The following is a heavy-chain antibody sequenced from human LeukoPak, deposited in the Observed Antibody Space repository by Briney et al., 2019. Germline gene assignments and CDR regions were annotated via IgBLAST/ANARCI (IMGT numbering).Heavy chain of an antibody. Sequence: GGPLRLSCAASGFTFSNYDIHWVRQVRGKGVEWVSAIGITGDTYYIDSEKGRFTISREKDMNALYLQMNSVRAGDRAVYYGVRGPQLTVGYFELSGRGTLVSVPS. CDR1: GFTFSNYD. CDR2: IGITGDT. V-gene: IGHV3-13*01. J-gene: IGHJ2*01. CDR3: VRGPQLTVGYFEL. D-gene: IGHD1-1*01.